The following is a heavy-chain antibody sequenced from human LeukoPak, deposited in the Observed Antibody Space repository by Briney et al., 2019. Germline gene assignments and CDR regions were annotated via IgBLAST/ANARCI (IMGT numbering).Heavy chain of an antibody. CDR3: ARVPTEDYSYYMDV. V-gene: IGHV6-1*01. Sequence: SHTLSLTCAISVDRVSSNSAAWNWIRQSPSRGLDWLGRTYYRPKRCNDYEVSVNSRITINPDTSKNQFSLQLNSVTPEDTAVYYCARVPTEDYSYYMDVWGKGTTVTVSS. CDR2: TYYRPKRCN. D-gene: IGHD1-1*01. CDR1: VDRVSSNSAA. J-gene: IGHJ6*03.